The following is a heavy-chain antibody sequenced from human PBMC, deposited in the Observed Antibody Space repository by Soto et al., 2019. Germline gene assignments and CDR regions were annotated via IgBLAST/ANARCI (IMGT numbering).Heavy chain of an antibody. CDR2: ISYDRSNK. CDR3: ARERGVAYYFDS. D-gene: IGHD2-15*01. J-gene: IGHJ4*02. CDR1: GFTFTTYA. V-gene: IGHV3-30-3*01. Sequence: GGSLRLSCAASGFTFTTYAMHWVRQAPGKGLEWVAVISYDRSNKYYADSVKGRFTISRDNSKNTLYLQMNSLRAEDTAVYYCARERGVAYYFDSWGQGTLVTVSS.